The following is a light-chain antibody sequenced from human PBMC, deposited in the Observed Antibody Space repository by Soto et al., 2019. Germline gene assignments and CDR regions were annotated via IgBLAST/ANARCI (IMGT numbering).Light chain of an antibody. CDR3: QQRSQWPPMT. CDR1: QSVSSY. V-gene: IGKV3-11*01. Sequence: EIVMAQSPATLSLSPGERATLSCRASQSVSSYLAWYQQKPGQAPRLLIYDASSRATGVPARFSGSGSGTDFSLTISSLEPEDVAVYYCQQRSQWPPMTFGQGTRLEIK. J-gene: IGKJ5*01. CDR2: DAS.